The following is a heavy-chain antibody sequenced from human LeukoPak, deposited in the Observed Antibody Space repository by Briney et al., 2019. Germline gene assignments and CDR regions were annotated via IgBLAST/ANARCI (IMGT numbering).Heavy chain of an antibody. J-gene: IGHJ6*03. CDR1: GGSISSGGYY. Sequence: SETLSLTCTVSGGSISSGGYYWSWIRQHPGKGLEWIGYIYYSGSTYYNPSLKSRVTISVDTSKNHFSLKLSSVTAADTAVYYCARSSLELLYTDVWGKGTTVTVSS. V-gene: IGHV4-31*03. CDR2: IYYSGST. CDR3: ARSSLELLYTDV. D-gene: IGHD1-7*01.